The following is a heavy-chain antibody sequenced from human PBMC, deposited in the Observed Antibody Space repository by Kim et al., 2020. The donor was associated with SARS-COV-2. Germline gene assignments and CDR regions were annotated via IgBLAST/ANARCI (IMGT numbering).Heavy chain of an antibody. V-gene: IGHV3-33*05. CDR1: GFTFSSYG. CDR2: ISYDGSNK. J-gene: IGHJ6*02. CDR3: ARDGCLITSGWHPGLCYYYGMDV. Sequence: GGSLRLSCAASGFTFSSYGMHWVRQAPGKGLEWVAVISYDGSNKYYADSVKGRFTISRDNSKNTLYLQMNSLRAEDTAVYYCARDGCLITSGWHPGLCYYYGMDVWGQGTTVTVSS. D-gene: IGHD6-19*01.